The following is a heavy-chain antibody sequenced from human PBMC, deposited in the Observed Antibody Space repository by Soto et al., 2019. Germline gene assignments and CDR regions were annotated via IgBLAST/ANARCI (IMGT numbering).Heavy chain of an antibody. V-gene: IGHV3-20*04. Sequence: DVQLVESGGGVVRPGGSLRLSCVGSGFIFEDYGMNWVRQSPGKGLEWLSFINWSGESTVYGDSVRGRFTISRDNAKNSLYLQMNSLRAEDTALYYCARNRRGGGSYFDYWGQGSLVTVSS. CDR2: INWSGEST. CDR1: GFIFEDYG. CDR3: ARNRRGGGSYFDY. J-gene: IGHJ4*02. D-gene: IGHD3-10*01.